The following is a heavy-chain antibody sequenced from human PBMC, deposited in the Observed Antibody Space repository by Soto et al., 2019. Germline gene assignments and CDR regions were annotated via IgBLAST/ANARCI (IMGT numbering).Heavy chain of an antibody. CDR3: ATDPFYYDDTTGYYNMDV. CDR2: FDPEDGET. J-gene: IGHJ6*02. D-gene: IGHD3-22*01. CDR1: GYSLTELS. Sequence: GASVKVSFKVSGYSLTELSTHWLRQAPGKGLEWMGGFDPEDGETIYAQKFQGRVTMTEDTSTDTAYMELSSLRSEDTAVYYCATDPFYYDDTTGYYNMDVWGQGTTVTVSS. V-gene: IGHV1-24*01.